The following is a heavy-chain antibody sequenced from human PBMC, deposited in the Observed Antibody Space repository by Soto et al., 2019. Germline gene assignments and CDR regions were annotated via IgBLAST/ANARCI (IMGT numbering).Heavy chain of an antibody. J-gene: IGHJ4*02. CDR2: ISYDGSNK. CDR1: GFTFSSYA. CDR3: ARDGGYSYGFHFDY. D-gene: IGHD5-18*01. V-gene: IGHV3-30-3*01. Sequence: GGSLRLSCAASGFTFSSYAMHWVRQAPGKGLEWVAVISYDGSNKYYADSVKGRFTISRDNSKNTLYLQMNSLRAEDTAVYYCARDGGYSYGFHFDYWGQGTLVTVSS.